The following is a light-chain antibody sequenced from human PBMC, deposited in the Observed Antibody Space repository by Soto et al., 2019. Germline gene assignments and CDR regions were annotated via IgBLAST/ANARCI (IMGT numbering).Light chain of an antibody. CDR1: QSISPW. J-gene: IGKJ1*01. Sequence: DIQMTQSPSTLSASVGDRVTITCRASQSISPWLAWYQQKPGKAPKVLVYDVSTLESGVPPRFSGGGSGIEFTLTITCLQPDDFATYYCQEYTTYSRTFGQGTKVEVK. CDR3: QEYTTYSRT. CDR2: DVS. V-gene: IGKV1-5*01.